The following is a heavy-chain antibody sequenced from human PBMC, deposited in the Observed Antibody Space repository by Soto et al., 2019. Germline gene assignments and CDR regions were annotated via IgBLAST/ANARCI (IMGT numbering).Heavy chain of an antibody. D-gene: IGHD3-9*01. CDR3: AKYVLYDILTGNWFDP. Sequence: GSLRLSCAASGFTVSSYAMSWVRQAPGKGLEWVSAISGSGGSTYYADSVKGRFTISRDNSKNTLYLQMNSLRAEDTAVYYCAKYVLYDILTGNWFDPWGQGTLVTVSS. V-gene: IGHV3-23*01. J-gene: IGHJ5*02. CDR1: GFTVSSYA. CDR2: ISGSGGST.